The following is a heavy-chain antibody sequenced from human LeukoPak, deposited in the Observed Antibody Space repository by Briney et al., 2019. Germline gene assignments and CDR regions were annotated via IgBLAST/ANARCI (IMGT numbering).Heavy chain of an antibody. J-gene: IGHJ5*02. V-gene: IGHV3-20*01. D-gene: IGHD3-22*01. CDR1: GFTFSSYS. CDR3: ARDMYYYDSSGYSS. CDR2: INWNGGST. Sequence: GGSLRLSCAASGFTFSSYSMNWVRQAPGKGLEWVSGINWNGGSTGYADSVKGRFTISRDNAKNSLYLQMNSLRAEDTALYHCARDMYYYDSSGYSSWGQGTLVTVSS.